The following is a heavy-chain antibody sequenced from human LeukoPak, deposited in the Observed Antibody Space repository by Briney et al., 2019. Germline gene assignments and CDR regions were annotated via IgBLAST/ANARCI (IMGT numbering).Heavy chain of an antibody. D-gene: IGHD2-21*01. J-gene: IGHJ4*02. Sequence: GGSLKLSCAASGFTFSSYSMNWVRQAPGEGLEWVSSISSSSTYIYYADSMKGRFTISRDNAKNSLYLQMNSLRAEDTAVYYCARDSIGDYWGQGTLVTVSS. V-gene: IGHV3-21*06. CDR3: ARDSIGDY. CDR2: ISSSSTYI. CDR1: GFTFSSYS.